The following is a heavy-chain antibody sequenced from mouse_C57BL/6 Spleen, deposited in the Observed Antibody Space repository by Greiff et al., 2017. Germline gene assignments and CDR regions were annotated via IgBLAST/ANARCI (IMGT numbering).Heavy chain of an antibody. Sequence: VQLKESGAELVKPGASVKLSCTASGFNIKDYYMHWVKQRTEQGLEWIGRIDPEDGETKYDPKFQGKATITADTSSKTAYLQLSSLTSEDTAVYYCARWLLRYYYAMDYWGQGTSVTVSS. CDR2: IDPEDGET. CDR1: GFNIKDYY. V-gene: IGHV14-2*01. CDR3: ARWLLRYYYAMDY. D-gene: IGHD1-1*01. J-gene: IGHJ4*01.